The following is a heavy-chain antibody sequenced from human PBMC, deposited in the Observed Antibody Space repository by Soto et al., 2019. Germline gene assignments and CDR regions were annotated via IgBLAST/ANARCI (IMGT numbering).Heavy chain of an antibody. J-gene: IGHJ5*02. D-gene: IGHD3-10*01. CDR2: IYYSGST. CDR1: GGSISSGGYY. V-gene: IGHV4-31*03. Sequence: SETLSLTCTVSGGSISSGGYYWSWIRQHPGKGLEWIGYIYYSGSTYYNPSLKSRVTISVDTSKNQFSLKLSSVTAADTAVYYCARDPNYYGSGRISWFDPWGQGTLVTVSS. CDR3: ARDPNYYGSGRISWFDP.